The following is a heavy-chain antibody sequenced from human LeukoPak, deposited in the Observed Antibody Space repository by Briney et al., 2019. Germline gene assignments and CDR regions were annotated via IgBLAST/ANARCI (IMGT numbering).Heavy chain of an antibody. CDR3: ARAGEQLVLDY. J-gene: IGHJ4*02. V-gene: IGHV1-18*01. D-gene: IGHD6-6*01. CDR2: ISAYNGYT. Sequence: ASVKVSCKASGYTFTNYGISWVRQAPGQGLEWMGWISAYNGYTDYAQKLQFRVTMTTDTSTSTAYMELRSLRSDDTAVYYCARAGEQLVLDYWGQGTLVTVSS. CDR1: GYTFTNYG.